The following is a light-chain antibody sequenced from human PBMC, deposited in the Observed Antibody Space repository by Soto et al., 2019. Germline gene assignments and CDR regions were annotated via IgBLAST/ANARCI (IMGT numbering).Light chain of an antibody. Sequence: QSVLTQPPSASGSPGQSVTISCTGTKNDIGVYDFVSWYQHHPGKAPRLIIYEVVQRPSGVPDRFSGSKSGNTASLTVSGLPAADEADYFCKSYAGSNTYVFGSGTKLTV. CDR1: KNDIGVYDF. J-gene: IGLJ1*01. CDR2: EVV. CDR3: KSYAGSNTYV. V-gene: IGLV2-8*01.